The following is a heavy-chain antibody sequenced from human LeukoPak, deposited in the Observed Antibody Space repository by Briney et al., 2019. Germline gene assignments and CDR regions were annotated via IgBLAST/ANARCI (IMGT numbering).Heavy chain of an antibody. Sequence: PSQTLSLSRAVPGGSISSGGYSSSWVRQPPGKRLGWIVYIYHSGCTYSNPPLKSRVTISVDRSKNQFSLKLSSVTAADTAVYYCARAFHYYGSGSYYLGAFDIWGQGTMVTVSS. V-gene: IGHV4-30-2*01. CDR1: GGSISSGGYS. J-gene: IGHJ3*02. D-gene: IGHD3-10*01. CDR3: ARAFHYYGSGSYYLGAFDI. CDR2: IYHSGCT.